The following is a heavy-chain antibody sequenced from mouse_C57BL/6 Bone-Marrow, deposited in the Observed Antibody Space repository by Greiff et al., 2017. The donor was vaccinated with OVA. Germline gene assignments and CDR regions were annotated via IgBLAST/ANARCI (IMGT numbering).Heavy chain of an antibody. Sequence: EVQLVESGGDLVKPGGSLKLSCAASGFTFSSYGMSWVRQTPDKRLEWVATISSGGSYTYYPDSVKGRFTISRDNAKNTLYLQMSSLKSEDTAMYYCARHPYYSNYVWFAYWGQGTVVTVSA. D-gene: IGHD2-5*01. CDR2: ISSGGSYT. CDR3: ARHPYYSNYVWFAY. CDR1: GFTFSSYG. J-gene: IGHJ3*01. V-gene: IGHV5-6*01.